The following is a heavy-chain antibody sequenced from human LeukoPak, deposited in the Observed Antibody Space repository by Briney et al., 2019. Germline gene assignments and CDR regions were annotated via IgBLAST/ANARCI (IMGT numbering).Heavy chain of an antibody. CDR2: IYYSGST. J-gene: IGHJ5*02. V-gene: IGHV4-39*07. Sequence: SETLSLTCTVSGGSISSSSYYWGWIRQPPGKGLEWIGSIYYSGSTYYNPSLKSRVTISVDTSKNQFSLKLSSVTAADTAVYYGAREGVVAAGYLTLNWFDPWGQGTLVTVSS. D-gene: IGHD2-15*01. CDR1: GGSISSSSYY. CDR3: AREGVVAAGYLTLNWFDP.